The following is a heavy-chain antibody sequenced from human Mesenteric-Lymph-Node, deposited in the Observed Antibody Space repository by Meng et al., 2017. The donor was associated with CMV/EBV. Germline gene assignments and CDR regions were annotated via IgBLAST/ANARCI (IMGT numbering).Heavy chain of an antibody. Sequence: ASVKVSCKASGYTFTGYYMHWVRQAPGQGLEWMGWINPNSGGTNYAQKFQGRVTMTRDTSISTAYMELSRLRSDDTAVYYCANTASSSGWYHSWGQGTLVTVSS. V-gene: IGHV1-2*02. D-gene: IGHD6-19*01. CDR1: GYTFTGYY. CDR3: ANTASSSGWYHS. CDR2: INPNSGGT. J-gene: IGHJ4*02.